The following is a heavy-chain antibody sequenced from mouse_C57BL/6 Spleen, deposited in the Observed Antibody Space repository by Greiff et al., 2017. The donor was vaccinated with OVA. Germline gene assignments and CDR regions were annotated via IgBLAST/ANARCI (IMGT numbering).Heavy chain of an antibody. CDR1: GYPFTSSW. V-gene: IGHV1-53*01. CDR3: ARRGYFSSYALDY. J-gene: IGHJ2*01. Sequence: QVQLQQPGTELVKPGASVKLSCKASGYPFTSSWMHWVKQRPGQGLEWIGNINPSTGGTNYNEKFKSKATLTVDKSSSTAYMQRSSRTSEDSAVYYCARRGYFSSYALDYWGQGTTLTVSS. CDR2: INPSTGGT. D-gene: IGHD2-5*01.